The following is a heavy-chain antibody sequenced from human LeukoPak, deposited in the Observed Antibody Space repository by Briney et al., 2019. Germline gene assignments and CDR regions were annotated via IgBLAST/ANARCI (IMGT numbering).Heavy chain of an antibody. Sequence: PGRSLRLSCAASGFTFSSYAMHWVRQAPGKGLEWVAVISYDGSNKYYADSVKGRFTISRDNSKNTLYLQMNSLRAEDTAVYYCARGEGLFDYWGQGTLVTVSS. CDR2: ISYDGSNK. J-gene: IGHJ4*02. CDR3: ARGEGLFDY. CDR1: GFTFSSYA. V-gene: IGHV3-30*14.